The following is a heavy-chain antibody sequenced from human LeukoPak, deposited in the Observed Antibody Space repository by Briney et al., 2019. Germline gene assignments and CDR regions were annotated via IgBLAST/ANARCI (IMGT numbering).Heavy chain of an antibody. CDR3: AREDGANNYHYKYFDY. CDR1: GYTFSSYY. CDR2: IYPSVDST. J-gene: IGHJ4*02. V-gene: IGHV1-46*01. D-gene: IGHD4/OR15-4a*01. Sequence: ASVKVSCKASGYTFSSYYIHWVRQAPGQGLEWMGTIYPSVDSTTHAQKFQGRVTVTRDTSTSTVYMELSSLRSEDTAVYHCAREDGANNYHYKYFDYWGQGTLVTVSS.